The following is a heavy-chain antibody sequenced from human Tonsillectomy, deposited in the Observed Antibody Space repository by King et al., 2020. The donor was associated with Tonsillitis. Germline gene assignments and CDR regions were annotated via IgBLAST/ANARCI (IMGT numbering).Heavy chain of an antibody. CDR1: GFTCSSYG. J-gene: IGHJ4*02. CDR2: ISYDGSTK. D-gene: IGHD4-23*01. V-gene: IGHV3-30*18. Sequence: VQLVESGGGVVQPGRSLRLSCAASGFTCSSYGMHWVRQAPGKGLEWVSVISYDGSTKYYADSVKGRFTISRDNSKNTLYVQMNSLRAEDTAVYYCVKSYGGNSTGLDYWGQGTLVTVSS. CDR3: VKSYGGNSTGLDY.